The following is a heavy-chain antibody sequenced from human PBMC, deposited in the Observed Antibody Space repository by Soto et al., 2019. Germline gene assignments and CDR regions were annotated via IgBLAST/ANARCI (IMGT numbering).Heavy chain of an antibody. CDR1: GFTFSNAW. D-gene: IGHD3-10*01. V-gene: IGHV3-15*01. J-gene: IGHJ6*03. Sequence: GGSLRLSCAASGFTFSNAWMSWVRQAPGKGLEWVGRIKSKTDGGTTDYAAPVKGRFTISRDDSKNTLYLQMNSLKTEDTAVYYCTTGVPSGSYSYYYYYYYMDVWGKGTTVTVSS. CDR2: IKSKTDGGTT. CDR3: TTGVPSGSYSYYYYYYYMDV.